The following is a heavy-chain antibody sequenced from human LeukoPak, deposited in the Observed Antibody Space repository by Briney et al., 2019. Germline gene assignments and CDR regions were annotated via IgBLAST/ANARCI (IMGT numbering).Heavy chain of an antibody. CDR1: GGSLSSSPYY. V-gene: IGHV4-39*01. Sequence: SETLSLTCTVSGGSLSSSPYYWGWIRQSPGKGLEWIGSISYSGSTQYNPSLKSRATIFLQTPKNQFSLELTSVTAADTAVFYCARLASDFASGDYTGCYYYMVVWGKGTTVIVSS. CDR2: ISYSGST. J-gene: IGHJ6*03. CDR3: ARLASDFASGDYTGCYYYMVV. D-gene: IGHD3-3*01.